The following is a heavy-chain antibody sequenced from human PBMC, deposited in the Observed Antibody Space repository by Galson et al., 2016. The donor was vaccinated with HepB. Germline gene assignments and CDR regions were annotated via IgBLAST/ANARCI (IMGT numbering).Heavy chain of an antibody. CDR1: GLTFSHYG. Sequence: SLRLSCAASGLTFSHYGIHWVRQAPGKGLEWVSFISNDGSFKYYGDSVKGRFTISRDNSKNTLSLQMNSLRAEDTAVYYCASTGLSMMRLSLNSWGQGTLVTVSS. V-gene: IGHV3-30*03. D-gene: IGHD2/OR15-2a*01. CDR2: ISNDGSFK. CDR3: ASTGLSMMRLSLNS. J-gene: IGHJ4*02.